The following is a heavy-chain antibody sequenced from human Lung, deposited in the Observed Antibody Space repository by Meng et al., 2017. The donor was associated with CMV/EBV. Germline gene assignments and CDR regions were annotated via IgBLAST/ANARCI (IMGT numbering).Heavy chain of an antibody. D-gene: IGHD6-19*01. V-gene: IGHV1-18*01. J-gene: IGHJ4*02. CDR2: ISAYNGNT. Sequence: ASVKVSCKASGYTFTSYGISWVRQAPGQGLEWMGWISAYNGNTNYAQKLQGRVTMTTDTSTSTAYMELRSLRSDDTAVYYCARGIVIAVAGTGVDDWGQGTXVTVSS. CDR1: GYTFTSYG. CDR3: ARGIVIAVAGTGVDD.